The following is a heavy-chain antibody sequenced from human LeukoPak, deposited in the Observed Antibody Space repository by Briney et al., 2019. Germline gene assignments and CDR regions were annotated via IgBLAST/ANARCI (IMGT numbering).Heavy chain of an antibody. CDR1: GGSFSGYY. J-gene: IGHJ4*02. CDR3: ARGPMVGA. D-gene: IGHD1-26*01. CDR2: INHSGST. Sequence: SETLSLTCAVYGGSFSGYYWSWIRQPPGKGLEWIGEINHSGSTNYNPSLKSRVTISVDTSKNQFSLKLSSVTAADTAVYYCARGPMVGAWSQGTLVTVSS. V-gene: IGHV4-34*01.